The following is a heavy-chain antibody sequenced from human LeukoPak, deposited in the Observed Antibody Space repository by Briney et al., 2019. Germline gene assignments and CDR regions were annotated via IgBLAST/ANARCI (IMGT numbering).Heavy chain of an antibody. D-gene: IGHD1-1*01. CDR2: ISAYNGNT. J-gene: IGHJ4*02. V-gene: IGHV1-18*01. Sequence: VASVKVSCKASGYTFTSYGISWVRQAPGQGLEWMGWISAYNGNTNYAQKLQGRVTMTTDTSTSTAYMELRSLRSDNTAVYYCAREQRELELDYWGQGTLVTVSS. CDR1: GYTFTSYG. CDR3: AREQRELELDY.